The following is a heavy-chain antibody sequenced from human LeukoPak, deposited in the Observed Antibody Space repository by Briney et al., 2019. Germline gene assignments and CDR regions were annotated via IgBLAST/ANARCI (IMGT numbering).Heavy chain of an antibody. CDR1: GFTFSSYS. Sequence: GGSLRLSCAASGFTFSSYSMNWVRQAPGKGLEWVSSISSSSSYIYYADSVKGRFTISRDNAKNSLYLQMNSPRAEDTAVYYCARDLGWYSSGWYDGGYFDYWGQGTLVTVSS. D-gene: IGHD6-19*01. CDR3: ARDLGWYSSGWYDGGYFDY. V-gene: IGHV3-21*01. J-gene: IGHJ4*02. CDR2: ISSSSSYI.